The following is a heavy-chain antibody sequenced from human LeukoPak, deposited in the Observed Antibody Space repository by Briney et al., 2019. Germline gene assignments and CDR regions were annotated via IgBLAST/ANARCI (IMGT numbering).Heavy chain of an antibody. CDR2: ISGSGGSA. J-gene: IGHJ4*02. CDR1: GFTFSSYG. Sequence: GGSLRLSCAASGFTFSSYGMSWVRQAPGKGLEWVSAISGSGGSACYADSVKDRFSISRDNSKTTVSLQMNSLRAEDTAVYYCAKGRGTAVTSAADYWGQGTLVTVSS. D-gene: IGHD4-17*01. V-gene: IGHV3-23*01. CDR3: AKGRGTAVTSAADY.